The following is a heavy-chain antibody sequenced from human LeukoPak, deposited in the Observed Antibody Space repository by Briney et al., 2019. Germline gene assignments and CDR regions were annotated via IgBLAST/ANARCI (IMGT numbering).Heavy chain of an antibody. V-gene: IGHV3-20*04. Sequence: PGRSLRLSCAASGFTFSSYAMHWVRQAPGKGLEWVSGINWNGGNTGSADPVKGRFTISRDNAKNSLYLQMNSLRAEDTALYYCAATYSGNWEFDYWGQGTLVTVSS. CDR2: INWNGGNT. J-gene: IGHJ4*02. CDR1: GFTFSSYA. D-gene: IGHD1-26*01. CDR3: AATYSGNWEFDY.